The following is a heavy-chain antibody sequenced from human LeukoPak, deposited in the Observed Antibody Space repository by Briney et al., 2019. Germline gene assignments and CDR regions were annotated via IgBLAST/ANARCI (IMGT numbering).Heavy chain of an antibody. V-gene: IGHV1-69*06. Sequence: GASVKVSCKASGGTFSSYAISWVRQAPGQGLEWMGGIIPIFGTANYAQKFQGRVTITADKSTSTAYMELSSLRSEDTAVYYCAGEDYGGNSNYWGQGTLVTVSS. D-gene: IGHD4-23*01. J-gene: IGHJ4*02. CDR1: GGTFSSYA. CDR3: AGEDYGGNSNY. CDR2: IIPIFGTA.